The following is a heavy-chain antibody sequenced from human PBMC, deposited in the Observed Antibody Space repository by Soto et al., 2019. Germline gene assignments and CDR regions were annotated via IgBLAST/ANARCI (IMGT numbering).Heavy chain of an antibody. V-gene: IGHV3-7*03. D-gene: IGHD6-6*01. Sequence: PGGSLRLSCAASGFTFSSYWMSWVRQAPGKGLEWVANIKQDGSEKYYVDSVKGRFTISRDNAKNSLYLQMNSLRAEDTAVYYCARGGPSIAARHMGRGYYYGMDVWGQGTTVTVSS. CDR1: GFTFSSYW. CDR3: ARGGPSIAARHMGRGYYYGMDV. CDR2: IKQDGSEK. J-gene: IGHJ6*02.